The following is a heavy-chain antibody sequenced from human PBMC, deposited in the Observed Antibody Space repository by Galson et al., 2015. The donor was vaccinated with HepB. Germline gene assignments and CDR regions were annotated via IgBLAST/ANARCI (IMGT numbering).Heavy chain of an antibody. CDR1: GGSISSSNYY. CDR3: GRLSKDFWRSTRYYFDS. D-gene: IGHD3-3*01. V-gene: IGHV4-39*01. J-gene: IGHJ4*02. Sequence: SETLSLTCTVSGGSISSSNYYWGWIRQPPGKGLEWIGSLSYSGSTYYNPSLNSRVTISVDTSKNQFSLKLNSVAAADTAVYYCGRLSKDFWRSTRYYFDSWGQGTLVTVSS. CDR2: LSYSGST.